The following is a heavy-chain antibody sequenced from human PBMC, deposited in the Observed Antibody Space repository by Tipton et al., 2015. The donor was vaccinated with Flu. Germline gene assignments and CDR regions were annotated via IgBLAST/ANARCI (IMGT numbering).Heavy chain of an antibody. J-gene: IGHJ6*02. V-gene: IGHV4-4*02. Sequence: SLRLSCAVSGGSISSSNWWSWVRQPPGKGLEWIGEIYHSGSTNYNPSLKSRVTISVDKSKNQFSLKLSSVTAADTAVYYCARAGGSSWAQDVWGQGTTVTVSS. CDR2: IYHSGST. CDR3: ARAGGSSWAQDV. CDR1: GGSISSSNW. D-gene: IGHD6-13*01.